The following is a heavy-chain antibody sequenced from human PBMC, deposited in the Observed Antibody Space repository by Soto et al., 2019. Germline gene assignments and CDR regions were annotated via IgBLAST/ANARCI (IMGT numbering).Heavy chain of an antibody. J-gene: IGHJ4*02. Sequence: QVQLQESGPGLVKPSETLSLTCTVSGGSISSYYWCWIRQPPGKGLEWIGYIYYSGSTNYNPSLWSRVTISVDTSKNQFSLKLSSVTAADTAVYYCARRYGGNFDFWGQGTLVTVSS. D-gene: IGHD1-26*01. V-gene: IGHV4-59*01. CDR1: GGSISSYY. CDR3: ARRYGGNFDF. CDR2: IYYSGST.